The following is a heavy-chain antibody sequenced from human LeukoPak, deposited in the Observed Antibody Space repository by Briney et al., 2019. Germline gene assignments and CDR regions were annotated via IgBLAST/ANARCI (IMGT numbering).Heavy chain of an antibody. Sequence: GGSLRLSCAASGFTVSSNYMRSVRQAPGRGLEWVSVIYSDGSTYYADSVKGRFTISRDNSKNTLYLQMNSLRAEDTAVYYCARDQWLVEGAFDIWGQGTMVTVSS. CDR3: ARDQWLVEGAFDI. D-gene: IGHD6-19*01. CDR2: IYSDGST. CDR1: GFTVSSNY. J-gene: IGHJ3*02. V-gene: IGHV3-66*01.